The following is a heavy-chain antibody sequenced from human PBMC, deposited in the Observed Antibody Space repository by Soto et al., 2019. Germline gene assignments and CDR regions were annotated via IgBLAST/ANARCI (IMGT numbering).Heavy chain of an antibody. CDR2: ISYDGSNK. CDR1: GFTFSSYF. CDR3: AKGGGIVVVRAAAGPRPDNWFDP. J-gene: IGHJ5*02. V-gene: IGHV3-30*18. Sequence: GGSLILSCAASGFTFSSYFMHWVRQAPGKGLGWVAVISYDGSNKYYADSVKGRFTISRDNSKNTLYLQMNSLRAEDTAVYYCAKGGGIVVVRAAAGPRPDNWFDPWGQGTLVTVSS. D-gene: IGHD2-2*01.